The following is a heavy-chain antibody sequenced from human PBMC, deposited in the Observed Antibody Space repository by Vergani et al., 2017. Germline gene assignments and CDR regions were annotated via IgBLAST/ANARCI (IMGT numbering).Heavy chain of an antibody. Sequence: EVELVQSGPEMRKPGESLKISCKGSEYSFGNYWIGWVRQMPGKGLEWRGIIYPADSDTRYSPSFQGQVTISADKSIRPAFLQWDSLKASDPALYYCARHTTYTDSWGQGTLVTV. D-gene: IGHD1-1*01. CDR2: IYPADSDT. CDR3: ARHTTYTDS. CDR1: EYSFGNYW. J-gene: IGHJ4*02. V-gene: IGHV5-51*01.